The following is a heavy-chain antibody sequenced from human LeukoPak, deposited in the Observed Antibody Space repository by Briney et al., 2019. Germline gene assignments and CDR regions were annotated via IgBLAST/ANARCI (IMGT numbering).Heavy chain of an antibody. Sequence: SETLSLTCTVSGGSIINYYWSWVRQPAGKGLEWIGRIFSSGSTDYNPSLKSRVTMSVDTSKNQFSLKLTSMTAAVTAVYYCARRKVLPTAVDAFDIWGQGTMVTVSS. J-gene: IGHJ3*02. V-gene: IGHV4-4*07. CDR2: IFSSGST. CDR3: ARRKVLPTAVDAFDI. CDR1: GGSIINYY. D-gene: IGHD2-2*01.